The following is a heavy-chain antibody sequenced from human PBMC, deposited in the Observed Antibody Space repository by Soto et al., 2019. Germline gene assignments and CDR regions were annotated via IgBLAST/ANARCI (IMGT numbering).Heavy chain of an antibody. J-gene: IGHJ4*02. V-gene: IGHV1-2*02. CDR3: ARVSRAVGASTTYDF. CDR2: INPNSGDT. CDR1: GYTFTAHY. D-gene: IGHD1-26*01. Sequence: ASVKVSCKASGYTFTAHYIHWVRQAPGQGFEWMGRINPNSGDTSYAQRLQGRVTMTRDTSINTVFMELSSLRSDDTALYYCARVSRAVGASTTYDFWAQGTLVTVSS.